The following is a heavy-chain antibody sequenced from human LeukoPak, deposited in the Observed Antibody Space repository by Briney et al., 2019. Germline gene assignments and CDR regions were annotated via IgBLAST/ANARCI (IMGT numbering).Heavy chain of an antibody. J-gene: IGHJ4*02. D-gene: IGHD2-21*01. CDR3: ARESAHCGGDCYDY. V-gene: IGHV3-48*03. CDR2: ISSSEDTI. CDR1: GFTFSTYE. Sequence: QPGGSLRLSCAASGFTFSTYEMNWVRQAPGKGLEWISYISSSEDTIYYADSVKGRFTISRDNAKSSLFLQMNSLGVEDTAVYYCARESAHCGGDCYDYWGQGTLVTVSS.